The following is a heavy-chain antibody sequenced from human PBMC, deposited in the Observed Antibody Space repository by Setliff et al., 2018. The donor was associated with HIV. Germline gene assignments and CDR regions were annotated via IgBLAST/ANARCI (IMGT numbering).Heavy chain of an antibody. J-gene: IGHJ5*01. Sequence: PSETLSLTCAVYGGSFSDDYWSWIRQPPGRGMEWIGEIDHSGRSNYNPSLKSRVLMAIDASKSQISLNLTSISAADTAVYYCAKCSGRFGVVTWFDSWGRGMLVTVSS. V-gene: IGHV4-34*01. CDR3: AKCSGRFGVVTWFDS. CDR1: GGSFSDDY. D-gene: IGHD3-10*02. CDR2: IDHSGRS.